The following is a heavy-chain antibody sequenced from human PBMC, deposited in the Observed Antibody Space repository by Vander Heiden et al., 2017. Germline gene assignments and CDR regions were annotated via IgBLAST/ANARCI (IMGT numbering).Heavy chain of an antibody. CDR1: GGSISGTSYF. Sequence: QVQLQESGPGLVKPSETLSRTCTVAGGSISGTSYFWGWIRQSPGKGLKWIGILFHNWATYYNLSLRGRFTMSVNPSKNQFSLRLTSVTAADTAVYYCVRQFRGTGLTGGWGQGTLVTVSS. J-gene: IGHJ4*02. CDR2: LFHNWAT. D-gene: IGHD1-1*01. V-gene: IGHV4-39*01. CDR3: VRQFRGTGLTGG.